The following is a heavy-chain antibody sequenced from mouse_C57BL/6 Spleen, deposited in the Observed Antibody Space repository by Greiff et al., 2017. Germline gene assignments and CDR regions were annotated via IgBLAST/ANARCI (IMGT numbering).Heavy chain of an antibody. V-gene: IGHV1-18*01. J-gene: IGHJ4*01. CDR3: ARRVRWGYYAMDY. CDR2: INPNNGGT. Sequence: VQLQQSGPELVKPGASVKIPCKASGYTFTDYNMDWVKQSHGKSLEWIGDINPNNGGTIYNQKFKGKATLTVDKSSSTAYMELRSLTSEDTAVYYCARRVRWGYYAMDYWGQGTSVTVSS. CDR1: GYTFTDYN. D-gene: IGHD1-1*02.